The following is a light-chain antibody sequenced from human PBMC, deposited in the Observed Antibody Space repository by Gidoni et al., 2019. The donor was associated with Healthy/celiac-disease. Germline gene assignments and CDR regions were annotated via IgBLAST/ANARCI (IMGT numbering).Light chain of an antibody. V-gene: IGKV3-20*01. CDR2: GAS. CDR3: QQYGKT. CDR1: QSVSSSY. J-gene: IGKJ2*01. Sequence: DIVLTPSPGTLPLSPGERATLSCRASQSVSSSYLAWYQQKPGQAPRLLIYGASSRATGIPDRFSGSGSGTDFTLTISRLEPEDFAVYYCQQYGKTFGQGTKLEIK.